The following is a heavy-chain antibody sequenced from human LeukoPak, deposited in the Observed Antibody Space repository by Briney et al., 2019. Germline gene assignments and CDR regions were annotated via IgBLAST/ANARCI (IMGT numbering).Heavy chain of an antibody. J-gene: IGHJ4*02. Sequence: GASVKVSCKASGYTLTSYGISWVRQAPGQGLEWMGWISGYNGNTNYVQKIQGRVTMTTDTSTSTAYMELRSLRSDDTAVYYCARDQRVIYYYDSSGSLDYWGQGTLVTVSS. CDR1: GYTLTSYG. V-gene: IGHV1-18*01. CDR3: ARDQRVIYYYDSSGSLDY. D-gene: IGHD3-22*01. CDR2: ISGYNGNT.